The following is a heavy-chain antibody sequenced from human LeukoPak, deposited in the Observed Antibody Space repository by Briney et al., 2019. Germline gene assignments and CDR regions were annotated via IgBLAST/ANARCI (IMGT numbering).Heavy chain of an antibody. Sequence: GESLKISCKGSGHTFTRYWIGWVRQMPGKGLEWMGHIYPTDSDVKYSPSFQGQVTISADKSISTAYLQWSSLKAADTAMYYCARQGGRDGYNYFDYWGQGTLVTVSS. CDR3: ARQGGRDGYNYFDY. J-gene: IGHJ4*02. V-gene: IGHV5-51*01. D-gene: IGHD5-24*01. CDR1: GHTFTRYW. CDR2: IYPTDSDV.